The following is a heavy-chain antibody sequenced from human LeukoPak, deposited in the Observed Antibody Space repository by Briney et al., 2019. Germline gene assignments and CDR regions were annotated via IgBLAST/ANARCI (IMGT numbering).Heavy chain of an antibody. CDR1: GGSFSGYY. D-gene: IGHD3-10*01. CDR3: ARGTAWGYYGSGSYYY. J-gene: IGHJ4*02. Sequence: PSETLSLTCAVYGGSFSGYYWSWLRQPPGKGLEWIGEINHSGSTNYNPSLKSQVTISVDTSKNQFSLKLSSVTAADTAVYYCARGTAWGYYGSGSYYYWGQGTLVTVSS. CDR2: INHSGST. V-gene: IGHV4-34*01.